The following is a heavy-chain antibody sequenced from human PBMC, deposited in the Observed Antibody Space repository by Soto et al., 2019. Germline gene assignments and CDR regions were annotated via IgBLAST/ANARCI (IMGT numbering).Heavy chain of an antibody. CDR3: AKDLDSSGYYFYFDY. Sequence: GGSVRLSCAASGFTFSSYAMSWVRQAPGKGLEWVSAISGSGGSTYYADSVKGRFTISRDNSKNTLYLQMNSLRAEDTAVYYCAKDLDSSGYYFYFDYWGQGTLVTVSS. D-gene: IGHD3-22*01. J-gene: IGHJ4*02. V-gene: IGHV3-23*01. CDR2: ISGSGGST. CDR1: GFTFSSYA.